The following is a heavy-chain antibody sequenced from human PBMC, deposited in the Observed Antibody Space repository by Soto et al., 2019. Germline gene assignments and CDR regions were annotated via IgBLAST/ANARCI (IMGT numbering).Heavy chain of an antibody. D-gene: IGHD6-6*01. CDR1: GFTFSSYA. J-gene: IGHJ4*02. V-gene: IGHV3-23*01. CDR2: ISGSGGST. Sequence: QPGGSLRLSCAASGFTFSSYAMSWVRQAPGKGLEWVSAISGSGGSTYYADSVKGRFTISRDNSKNTLYLQMNSLRAEDTAVYYCAKDRESYTSSSYFFDYWGQGTLVTVSS. CDR3: AKDRESYTSSSYFFDY.